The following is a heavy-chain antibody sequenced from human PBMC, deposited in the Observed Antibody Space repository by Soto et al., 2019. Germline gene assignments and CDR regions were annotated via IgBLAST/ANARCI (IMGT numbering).Heavy chain of an antibody. J-gene: IGHJ6*02. CDR2: IGTAGDT. Sequence: PGGSLRLSCAASGFTFSSYDMHWVRQATGKGLEWVSAIGTAGDTYYPGSVKGRFTISRENAKNSLYLQMNSLRAGDTAVYYCARFARYCSSTSCYRYYYYGMDVWGQGTTVTVSS. CDR3: ARFARYCSSTSCYRYYYYGMDV. D-gene: IGHD2-2*02. CDR1: GFTFSSYD. V-gene: IGHV3-13*01.